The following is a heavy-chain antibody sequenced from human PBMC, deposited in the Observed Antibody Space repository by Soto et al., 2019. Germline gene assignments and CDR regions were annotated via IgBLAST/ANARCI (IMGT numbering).Heavy chain of an antibody. CDR3: ATEGPNSYFPYYIES. CDR1: GFSLSNSG. D-gene: IGHD1-26*01. V-gene: IGHV3-48*02. Sequence: PGGSLRLSCSASGFSLSNSGMFWVRQAPGKGLEWISYISRSHSAIYYADSVKGRFTMSRDNAKNSLFLQMNSLRDEDRAVYYCATEGPNSYFPYYIESWGQGVPVTVSS. CDR2: ISRSHSAI. J-gene: IGHJ4*02.